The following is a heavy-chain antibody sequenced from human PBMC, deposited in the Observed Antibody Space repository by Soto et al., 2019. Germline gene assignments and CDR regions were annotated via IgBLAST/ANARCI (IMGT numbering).Heavy chain of an antibody. CDR2: ISFGVTT. J-gene: IGHJ2*01. CDR3: ATSSVSRLLNHWYFDL. CDR1: GGSISSSDYY. Sequence: SETLSLTCSVSGGSISSSDYYWGWVRQPPGKGLEWIGSISFGVTTYYSPSLRSRLTRSIDTSNNQFSLKLSSVTAADTAVYYCATSSVSRLLNHWYFDLWGRGTLVTVSS. V-gene: IGHV4-39*01.